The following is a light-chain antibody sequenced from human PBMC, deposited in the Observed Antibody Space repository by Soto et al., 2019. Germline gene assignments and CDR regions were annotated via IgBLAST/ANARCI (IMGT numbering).Light chain of an antibody. V-gene: IGKV3-11*01. CDR3: QQRSNWPLIT. Sequence: ESVVTRSPGTLSLSPGERATLSCRASQSVSSSYLAWYQQKPGQAPRLLIYDASNRATGIPARFSGSGSGTDFTLTISSLEPEDFAVYYCQQRSNWPLITFGQGTRLEI. CDR1: QSVSSSY. J-gene: IGKJ5*01. CDR2: DAS.